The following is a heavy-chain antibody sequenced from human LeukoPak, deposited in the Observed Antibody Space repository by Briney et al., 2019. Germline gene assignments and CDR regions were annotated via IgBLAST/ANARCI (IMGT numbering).Heavy chain of an antibody. CDR1: AGSINSGDYY. CDR3: ARGIGTSYDSSRDAFDI. V-gene: IGHV4-61*02. CDR2: IYSPGT. J-gene: IGHJ3*02. Sequence: SETLSLTCTVSAGSINSGDYYWSWIRQPAGKGLEWIGRIYSPGTNYNYNPSLKSRVTISIDTSRNQFSLKLTSVTAAGTAVYYCARGIGTSYDSSRDAFDIWGQGKMVTVSS. D-gene: IGHD3-22*01.